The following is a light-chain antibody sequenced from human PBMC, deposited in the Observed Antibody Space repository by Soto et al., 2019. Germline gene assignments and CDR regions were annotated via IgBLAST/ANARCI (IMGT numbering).Light chain of an antibody. V-gene: IGKV3-20*01. CDR2: GAS. CDR1: QNVDSNY. J-gene: IGKJ1*01. Sequence: EIVLTQSPGTLSLSPGERATLSFRASQNVDSNYLAWYQQKPGQAPRIIIFGASGRATGIPDRFSGSGSGTDFTLTISRLEPEDFAVYYCQQYGSLSWTFGQRTKVDI. CDR3: QQYGSLSWT.